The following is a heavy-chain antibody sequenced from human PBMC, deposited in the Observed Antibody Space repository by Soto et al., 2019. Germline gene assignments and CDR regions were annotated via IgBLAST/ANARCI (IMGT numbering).Heavy chain of an antibody. J-gene: IGHJ3*01. CDR3: ARDLKSPDSSGYYYDGFDD. CDR1: GFTFSSYS. V-gene: IGHV3-48*02. CDR2: ISSSSSTI. D-gene: IGHD3-22*01. Sequence: GGALRLSCAASGFTFSSYSMNWVRQAPGKGLEWVSYISSSSSTIYYADSVKGRFTISRDNAKNSLYLQMNSLRDEDTAAYYCARDLKSPDSSGYYYDGFDDWRDGTTVTV.